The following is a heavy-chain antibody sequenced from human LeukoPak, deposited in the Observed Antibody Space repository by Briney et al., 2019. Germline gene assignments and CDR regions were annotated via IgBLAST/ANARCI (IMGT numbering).Heavy chain of an antibody. CDR3: ARDLGSY. CDR1: GYTFTSYG. CDR2: ISAYNGNT. V-gene: IGHV1-18*01. D-gene: IGHD3-16*01. J-gene: IGHJ4*02. Sequence: ASVKVSCKASGYTFTSYGISWVRQAPGQGLEWMGWISAYNGNTNYAQKLQGRVTITTDESTSTAYMELRNLTSEDTAVYYCARDLGSYWGQGTPVSVSS.